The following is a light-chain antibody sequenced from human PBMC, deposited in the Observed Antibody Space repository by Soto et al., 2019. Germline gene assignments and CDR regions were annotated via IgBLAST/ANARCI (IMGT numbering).Light chain of an antibody. CDR3: QQYGSSPIT. Sequence: EIVLTQSPGTLSLSPGERATLSCRASQSVRSSYLSWYQQKPGQALRLLIYGASSRATGMPDRFSGSGSGADFSLTISRLEPEDFVVYYCQQYGSSPITFGGGTKVEIK. J-gene: IGKJ4*01. V-gene: IGKV3-20*01. CDR2: GAS. CDR1: QSVRSSY.